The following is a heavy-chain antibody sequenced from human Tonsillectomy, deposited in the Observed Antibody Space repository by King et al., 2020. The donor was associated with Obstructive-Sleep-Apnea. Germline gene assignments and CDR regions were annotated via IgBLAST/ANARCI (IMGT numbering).Heavy chain of an antibody. CDR3: ARDVQIAARGN. J-gene: IGHJ4*02. Sequence: VQLVESGGGLVQPGGSLRLSCAASGFTVSSNYVIWVRQAPGKGLEWVSVSYSGGSTYYADSVKGRFTISRDNSKNTLYLQMDSLRAEDTAVYYCARDVQIAARGNWGQGTLVTVSS. CDR2: SYSGGST. V-gene: IGHV3-66*01. CDR1: GFTVSSNY. D-gene: IGHD6-6*01.